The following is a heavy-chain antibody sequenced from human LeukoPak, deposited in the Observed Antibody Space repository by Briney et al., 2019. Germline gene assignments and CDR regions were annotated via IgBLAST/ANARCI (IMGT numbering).Heavy chain of an antibody. CDR1: GFTFSSYE. CDR2: ISSSSSYI. V-gene: IGHV3-21*01. CDR3: ARLRPTDDAFDI. J-gene: IGHJ3*02. Sequence: GGSLRLSCAASGFTFSSYEMNWVRQAPGKGLEWVSSISSSSSYIYYGDSVKGRFTISRDNAKNSLYLQMNSLRAEDTAVYYCARLRPTDDAFDIWGQGTMVTVSS.